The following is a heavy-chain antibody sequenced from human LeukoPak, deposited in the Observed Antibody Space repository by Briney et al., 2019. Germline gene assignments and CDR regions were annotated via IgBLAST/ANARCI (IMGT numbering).Heavy chain of an antibody. V-gene: IGHV3-11*06. CDR1: GFTFSDYY. D-gene: IGHD3-22*01. Sequence: GGSLRLSCAASGFTFSDYYMSWIRQAPGKGLEWASYISSSSSYTNYADSVKGRFTISRDNAKNSLYLQMNSLRAEDTAVYYCARDYYDSSGYYFDYWGQGTLVTVSS. CDR3: ARDYYDSSGYYFDY. J-gene: IGHJ4*02. CDR2: ISSSSSYT.